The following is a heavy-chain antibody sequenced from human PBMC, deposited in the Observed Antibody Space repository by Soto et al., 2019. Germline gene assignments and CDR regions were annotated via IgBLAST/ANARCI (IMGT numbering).Heavy chain of an antibody. J-gene: IGHJ3*02. Sequence: EVPLVESGGGLVQPGGSLRLSCAASGFTFSDHYMDWVRQAPGKGLEWVGRTRNKANSYTTESAASVKGRFTISRDDSQNSLYLQMNSLKTEDTAVYYCASSMAVAGSDAFDIWGQGTMVTVSS. CDR1: GFTFSDHY. D-gene: IGHD6-19*01. CDR3: ASSMAVAGSDAFDI. V-gene: IGHV3-72*01. CDR2: TRNKANSYTT.